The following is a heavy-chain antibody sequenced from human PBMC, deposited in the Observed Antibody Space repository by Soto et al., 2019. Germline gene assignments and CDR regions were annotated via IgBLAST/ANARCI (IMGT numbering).Heavy chain of an antibody. CDR2: ISGSGGST. CDR1: GFTFSSYA. V-gene: IGHV3-23*01. CDR3: AAVLEWSDAFDI. J-gene: IGHJ3*02. D-gene: IGHD3-3*02. Sequence: PGGSLRLSCAASGFTFSSYAMSWVRQAPGEGLEWVSAISGSGGSTYYADSVKGRFTISRDNSKNTLYLQMNSLRAEDTAVYYCAAVLEWSDAFDIWGQGTMVTVSS.